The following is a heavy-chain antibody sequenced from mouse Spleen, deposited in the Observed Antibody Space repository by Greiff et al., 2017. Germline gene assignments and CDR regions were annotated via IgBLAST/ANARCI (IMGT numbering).Heavy chain of an antibody. CDR2: IDPETGGT. D-gene: IGHD4-1*01. CDR3: TRLIGLGRMDY. CDR1: DYTFTDYE. V-gene: IGHV1-15*01. J-gene: IGHJ4*01. Sequence: VKLQESGAELVRPGASVTLSCKASDYTFTDYEMHWVKQTPVHGLEWIGAIDPETGGTAYNQKFKGKAILTADKSSSTAYMELRSLTSEDSAVYYCTRLIGLGRMDYWGQGTSVTVSS.